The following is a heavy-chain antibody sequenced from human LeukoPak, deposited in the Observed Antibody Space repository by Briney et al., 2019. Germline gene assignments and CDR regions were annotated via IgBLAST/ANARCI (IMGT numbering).Heavy chain of an antibody. V-gene: IGHV3-23*01. J-gene: IGHJ6*03. Sequence: GGSLRLSCAASGFIFSSYWMAWVRQAPGKGLEWVSAISGSDAGTFYADSVKGRFTISRDDSKNTAYLQMNSLKPEDTAVYYCSRSSSRNFGVVIKSYYYYMDVWGKGTTVTVSS. D-gene: IGHD3-3*01. CDR2: ISGSDAGT. CDR3: SRSSSRNFGVVIKSYYYYMDV. CDR1: GFIFSSYW.